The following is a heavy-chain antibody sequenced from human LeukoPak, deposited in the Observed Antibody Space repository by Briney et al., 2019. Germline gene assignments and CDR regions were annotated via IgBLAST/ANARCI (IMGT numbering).Heavy chain of an antibody. CDR2: VYHSGPT. CDR3: ARAVAVSEKFDL. V-gene: IGHV4-30-4*08. J-gene: IGHJ5*02. Sequence: SQTLSLTCSASGDSIRSGDYYWTWIRQPPGKGLEWIGYVYHSGPTYYNPSLKSRVIISVDTSKNQFSLKLTSVTAADTAVYYCARAVAVSEKFDLWGQGTQVTVSS. D-gene: IGHD6-19*01. CDR1: GDSIRSGDYY.